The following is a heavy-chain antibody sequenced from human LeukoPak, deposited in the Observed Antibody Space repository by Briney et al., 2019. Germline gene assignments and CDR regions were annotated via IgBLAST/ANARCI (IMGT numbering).Heavy chain of an antibody. Sequence: SVTVSCKVSGYTLPELSMHWVRQAPGKGLEWMGGFEPEDGETIYAQKFQGRVTMTEDTSTDTAYMELSSLRSEDTAVYYCATEDVVVPAAIVYWGQGTLVTVSS. V-gene: IGHV1-24*01. CDR3: ATEDVVVPAAIVY. CDR2: FEPEDGET. J-gene: IGHJ4*02. D-gene: IGHD2-2*01. CDR1: GYTLPELS.